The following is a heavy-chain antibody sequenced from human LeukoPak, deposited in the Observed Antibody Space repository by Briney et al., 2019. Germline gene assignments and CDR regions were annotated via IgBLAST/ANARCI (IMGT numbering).Heavy chain of an antibody. V-gene: IGHV1-8*02. CDR2: MNPNSGNT. J-gene: IGHJ4*02. Sequence: ASVKVSCKASGYTFTGYYMHWVRQAPGQGLEWMGWMNPNSGNTGYAQKFQSRVTMTRNTSISTAYMELSSLRSEDTAVYYCARVPDYWGQGTLVTVSS. CDR1: GYTFTGYY. CDR3: ARVPDY.